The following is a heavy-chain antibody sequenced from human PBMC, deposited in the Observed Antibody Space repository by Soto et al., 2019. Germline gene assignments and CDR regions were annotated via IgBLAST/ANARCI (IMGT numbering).Heavy chain of an antibody. D-gene: IGHD2-8*02. J-gene: IGHJ4*02. CDR1: GFTFSSYA. Sequence: TGGSLRLSCAASGFTFSSYAMSCVRQAPGKGLEWVSAISGSGGSTYYADSVKGRFTISRDNSKNTLYLQMNSLRAEDTAVYYYAKDPRTWWMVLDSSYFDYWGQGTLVTVSS. V-gene: IGHV3-23*01. CDR2: ISGSGGST. CDR3: AKDPRTWWMVLDSSYFDY.